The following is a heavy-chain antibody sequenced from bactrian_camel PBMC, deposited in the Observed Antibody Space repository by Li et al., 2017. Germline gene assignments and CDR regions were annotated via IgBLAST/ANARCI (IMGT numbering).Heavy chain of an antibody. V-gene: IGHV3S14*01. CDR3: AASFSLPCRLEVFAQDY. CDR1: GNTYSHFC. D-gene: IGHD8*01. Sequence: VQLVESGGGSVQAGGSLRLSCTASGNTYSHFCLAWFRQAPGKEREAVAIIDGDDNLDYADFVEGRFTISKDNDKNTLYLQMDKLNTDDTAMYYCAASFSLPCRLEVFAQDYWGQGTQVTVS. CDR2: IDGDDNL. J-gene: IGHJ4*01.